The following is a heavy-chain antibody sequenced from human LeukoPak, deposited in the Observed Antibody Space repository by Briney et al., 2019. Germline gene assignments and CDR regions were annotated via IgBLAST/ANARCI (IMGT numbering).Heavy chain of an antibody. J-gene: IGHJ4*02. CDR2: IYTSGST. Sequence: SQTLSLTCTVSGGSISSGSYYWSWIRQPAGKGLEWIGRIYTSGSTNYNPSLKSRVTISVDPSKHQFSLKLSSVTAADTAVYYCAREDCSSTSCYVNYFDYWGQGTLVTVSS. D-gene: IGHD2-2*01. CDR1: GGSISSGSYY. V-gene: IGHV4-61*02. CDR3: AREDCSSTSCYVNYFDY.